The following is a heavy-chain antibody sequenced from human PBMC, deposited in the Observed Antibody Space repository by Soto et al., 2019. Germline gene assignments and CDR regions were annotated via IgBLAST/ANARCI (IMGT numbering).Heavy chain of an antibody. V-gene: IGHV1-69*01. CDR2: IIPIFGTA. J-gene: IGHJ4*02. Sequence: QVQLVQSGAEVKKPGSSVKVSCKASGGTFSSYAISWVRQAPGQGLEWMGGIIPIFGTANYAQKFQGRVTITADESTSTAYMELSSLRSEDTAVYYCASGGYCSGGSCYPYLEYWGQGTLVTVSS. CDR3: ASGGYCSGGSCYPYLEY. D-gene: IGHD2-15*01. CDR1: GGTFSSYA.